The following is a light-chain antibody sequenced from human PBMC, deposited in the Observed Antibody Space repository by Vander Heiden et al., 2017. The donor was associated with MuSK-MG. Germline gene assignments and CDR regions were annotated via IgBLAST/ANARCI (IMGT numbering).Light chain of an antibody. CDR3: QQGYNTPLT. CDR1: QNIFNY. J-gene: IGKJ4*01. V-gene: IGKV1-39*01. Sequence: DIQRTQSQSSLSASVGDRITITCRASQNIFNYLNWYQRSPGKAPKLLIYSASTLQSENPPRFSRSGSGTDFTLVVSSLQPQDFPTYYCQQGYNTPLTIGGGTKLETK. CDR2: SAS.